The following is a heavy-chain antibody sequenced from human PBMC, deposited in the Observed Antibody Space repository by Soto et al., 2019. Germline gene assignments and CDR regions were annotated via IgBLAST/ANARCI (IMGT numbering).Heavy chain of an antibody. V-gene: IGHV3-30*18. D-gene: IGHD3-3*01. J-gene: IGHJ6*02. CDR2: ISYDGSNK. CDR1: GFTFSSYG. CDR3: AKDPAPAYRAIFGVVTSYYYYYGMDV. Sequence: PGGSLRLSCAASGFTFSSYGMHWVRQAPGKGLEWVAVISYDGSNKYYADSVKGRFTISRDNSKNTLYLQMNSLRAEDTAVYYCAKDPAPAYRAIFGVVTSYYYYYGMDVWGQGTTVTVSS.